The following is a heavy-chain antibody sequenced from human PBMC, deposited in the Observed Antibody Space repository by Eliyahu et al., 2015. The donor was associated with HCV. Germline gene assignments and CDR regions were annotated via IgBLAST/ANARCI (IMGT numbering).Heavy chain of an antibody. J-gene: IGHJ4*02. Sequence: QVQLVQSGAEVKKPGSSVKVSCKASGGTFSXYAISWVRQAPGQGLEWMGGIIPIFGTANYAQKFQGRVTITADESTSTAYMELSSLRSEDTAVYYCARDPYYYGSGSSDSVDYWGQGTLVTVSS. D-gene: IGHD3-10*01. CDR3: ARDPYYYGSGSSDSVDY. V-gene: IGHV1-69*01. CDR2: IIPIFGTA. CDR1: GGTFSXYA.